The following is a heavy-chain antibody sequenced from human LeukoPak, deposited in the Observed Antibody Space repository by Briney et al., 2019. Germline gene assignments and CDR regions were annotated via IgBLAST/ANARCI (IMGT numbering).Heavy chain of an antibody. CDR3: AREGDCSSTSCYHNYYGMDV. D-gene: IGHD2-2*01. CDR1: GFTFNSYG. CDR2: ISYDGSNK. J-gene: IGHJ6*02. Sequence: GGSLRLSCAASGFTFNSYGIHWVRQAPGKGLEWVAVISYDGSNKYYADSVKGRFTISRDNSKNTLYLQMNSLRAEDTAVYYCAREGDCSSTSCYHNYYGMDVWGQGTTVTVSS. V-gene: IGHV3-30*19.